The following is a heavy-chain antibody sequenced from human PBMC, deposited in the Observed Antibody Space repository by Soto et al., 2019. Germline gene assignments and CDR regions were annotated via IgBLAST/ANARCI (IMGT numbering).Heavy chain of an antibody. Sequence: PSETLSPTCTVCGGCISSGDYYWSWIRQPPGKGLEWIGYIYYSGSTYYNPSLKSRVTISVDTSKNQFSLKLSSVTAADTAVYYCARGGYYDFWISFDYWGQGTLVTVSS. CDR1: GGCISSGDYY. CDR2: IYYSGST. CDR3: ARGGYYDFWISFDY. D-gene: IGHD3-3*01. J-gene: IGHJ4*02. V-gene: IGHV4-30-4*01.